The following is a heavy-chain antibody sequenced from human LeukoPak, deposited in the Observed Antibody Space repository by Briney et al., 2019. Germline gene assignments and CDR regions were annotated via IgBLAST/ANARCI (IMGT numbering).Heavy chain of an antibody. CDR2: INPDSGGT. D-gene: IGHD1-26*01. CDR1: GYTFTGYY. V-gene: IGHV1-2*02. J-gene: IGHJ4*02. Sequence: GASVTVSCKASGYTFTGYYMHWVRQAPGQGLEWVGWINPDSGGTNYAQKFQGRVTMTRDTSTSTVYMQLSRLRSDDTAVYYCAGAGYIGNYYYYFDLWDRETLVTVSS. CDR3: AGAGYIGNYYYYFDL.